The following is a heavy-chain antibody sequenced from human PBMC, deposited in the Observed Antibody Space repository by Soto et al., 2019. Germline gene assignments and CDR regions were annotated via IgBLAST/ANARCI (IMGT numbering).Heavy chain of an antibody. V-gene: IGHV4-39*07. CDR1: GGSISSSSCY. CDR2: IYYSGST. Sequence: SETLSLTCTVSGGSISSSSCYWGWIRQPPGKGLEWIGNIYYSGSTYYNPSLKSRVTISVDRSKNQFSLKLSSVTAADTAVYYCARVNCISTSCYVSGWFDPWGQGTLVTVSS. D-gene: IGHD2-2*01. J-gene: IGHJ5*02. CDR3: ARVNCISTSCYVSGWFDP.